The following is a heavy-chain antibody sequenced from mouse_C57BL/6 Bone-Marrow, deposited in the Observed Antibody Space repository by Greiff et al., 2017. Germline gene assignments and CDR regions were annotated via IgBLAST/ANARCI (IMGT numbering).Heavy chain of an antibody. CDR2: IYPGSGST. CDR3: ARGGYAWFAY. V-gene: IGHV1-55*01. J-gene: IGHJ3*01. D-gene: IGHD2-2*01. CDR1: GYTFTGYW. Sequence: QVQLQQPGAELVKPGASVKMSCTASGYTFTGYWIPWVKQRPGQGLEWIGDIYPGSGSTNYNEKFKSKATLTGDTSSSTAYMQLSSLTSEDSAVYYCARGGYAWFAYWGQGTLVTVSA.